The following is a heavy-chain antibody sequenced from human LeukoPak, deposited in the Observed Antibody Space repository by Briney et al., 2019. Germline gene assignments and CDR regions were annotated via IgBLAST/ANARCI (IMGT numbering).Heavy chain of an antibody. CDR1: GFTFSSYA. CDR2: ISGSGGST. V-gene: IGHV3-23*01. CDR3: AKNKSRGSSWAGGDY. Sequence: PGGSLRLSCAASGFTFSSYAMIWVRQAPGKGLEWVSAISGSGGSTYYADSVKGRFTISRDNPKNTLYLQMNSLRAEDTAVYYCAKNKSRGSSWAGGDYWGQGTLVTVSS. D-gene: IGHD6-13*01. J-gene: IGHJ4*02.